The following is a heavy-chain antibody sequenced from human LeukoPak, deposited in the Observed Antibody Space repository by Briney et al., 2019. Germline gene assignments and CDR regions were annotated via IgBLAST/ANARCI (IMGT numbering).Heavy chain of an antibody. CDR2: IYYSGST. CDR1: GVSFSSYY. V-gene: IGHV4-59*01. J-gene: IGHJ2*01. CDR3: AGVSGTTVTTIFVRWYFDL. Sequence: SETLSLTWTASGVSFSSYYWSWVRQAPGKGLEWIGDIYYSGSTNYNPSLKSRLTISVGTYKNQSCLKLSSVAAADTAVYYCAGVSGTTVTTIFVRWYFDLWGRGTLVTVSS. D-gene: IGHD4-17*01.